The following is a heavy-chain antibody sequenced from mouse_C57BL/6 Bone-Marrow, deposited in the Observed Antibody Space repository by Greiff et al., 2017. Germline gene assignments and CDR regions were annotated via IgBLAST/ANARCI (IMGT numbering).Heavy chain of an antibody. V-gene: IGHV1-55*01. D-gene: IGHD2-1*01. CDR2: IYPGSGST. J-gene: IGHJ2*01. CDR1: GYTFTSYW. CDR3: ARYALYGNYDY. Sequence: QVQLQQPGAELVKPGASVKMSCKASGYTFTSYWITWVKQRPGQGLEWIGDIYPGSGSTNYNEKFKGKATLTADKSSSTAYMQFSSLTSEDSAIYYCARYALYGNYDYWGQGTTLTVSS.